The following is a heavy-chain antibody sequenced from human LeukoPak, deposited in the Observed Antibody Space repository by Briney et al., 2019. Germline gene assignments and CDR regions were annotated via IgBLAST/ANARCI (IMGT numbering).Heavy chain of an antibody. J-gene: IGHJ4*02. Sequence: PGGSLRLSCAASGFTFSSYDMSWVRQAPGKGLEWVSTISGSGGSTYYADSVKGRFTISRDNSKNTLYLQMNSLRAEDTAVYYCAKAGDIVVVVAATRSYYFDYWGQGTLVTVSS. CDR2: ISGSGGST. CDR3: AKAGDIVVVVAATRSYYFDY. V-gene: IGHV3-23*01. D-gene: IGHD2-15*01. CDR1: GFTFSSYD.